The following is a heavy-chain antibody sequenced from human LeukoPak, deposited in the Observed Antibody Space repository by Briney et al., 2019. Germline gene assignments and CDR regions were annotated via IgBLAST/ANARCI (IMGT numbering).Heavy chain of an antibody. V-gene: IGHV3-23*01. Sequence: GGSLRLSCAASGFTFSSSAVRWVCQAPGKGLEWVSSISSSGGSTYYADSVKGRFAVSRDNSKNTLYLQMNSLRAEDTALYFCARKDVLTGYYDNGGQGTLVTVSS. CDR1: GFTFSSSA. CDR3: ARKDVLTGYYDN. CDR2: ISSSGGST. J-gene: IGHJ4*02. D-gene: IGHD3-9*01.